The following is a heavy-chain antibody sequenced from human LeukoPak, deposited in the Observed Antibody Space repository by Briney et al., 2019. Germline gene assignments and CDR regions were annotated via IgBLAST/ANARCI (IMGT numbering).Heavy chain of an antibody. CDR1: GGSISSGGYS. V-gene: IGHV4-30-2*01. D-gene: IGHD6-19*01. CDR3: ARVLAVAGTGYFDY. J-gene: IGHJ4*02. Sequence: SETLSLTCAVSGGSISSGGYSWSWIRQPPGKGLEWTGYIYHSGSTYYNPSLKSRVTISVDRSKNQFSLKLSSVTAADTAVYYCARVLAVAGTGYFDYWGQGTLVTVSS. CDR2: IYHSGST.